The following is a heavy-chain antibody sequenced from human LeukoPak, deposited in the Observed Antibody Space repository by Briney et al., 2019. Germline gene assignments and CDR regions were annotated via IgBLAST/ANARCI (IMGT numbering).Heavy chain of an antibody. J-gene: IGHJ5*02. CDR2: IIPIFGTA. Sequence: GASVKVSCKASGGTFSSYAISWVRQAPGQGHEWMGGIIPIFGTANYAQKFQGRVTITADESTSTAYMELSSLRSEDTAVYYCASSYCGGDCYRRWFDPWGQGTLVTVSS. CDR1: GGTFSSYA. CDR3: ASSYCGGDCYRRWFDP. D-gene: IGHD2-21*02. V-gene: IGHV1-69*13.